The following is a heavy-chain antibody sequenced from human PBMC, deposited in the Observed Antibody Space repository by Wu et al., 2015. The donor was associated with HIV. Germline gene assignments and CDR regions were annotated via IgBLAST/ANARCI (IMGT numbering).Heavy chain of an antibody. J-gene: IGHJ4*02. CDR3: ARDELKPRYYYDSSATNGYFDY. V-gene: IGHV1-46*03. Sequence: QVQLVQSGAEVKKPGASVKVSCKASGYTFTSYYMHWVRQAPGQGLEWMGIINPSGGSTSYAQKFQGRVTMTRDTSTSTVYMELSSLRSEDTAVYYCARDELKPRYYYDSSATNGYFDYWGQGTLVTVSS. CDR1: GYTFTSYY. CDR2: INPSGGST. D-gene: IGHD3-22*01.